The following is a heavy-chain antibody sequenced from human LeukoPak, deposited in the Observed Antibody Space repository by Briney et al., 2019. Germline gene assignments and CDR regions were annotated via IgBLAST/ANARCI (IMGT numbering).Heavy chain of an antibody. D-gene: IGHD1-26*01. Sequence: GGSLRLSCAASGFTFSNYRMHWVRQAPGKGLEWVSAISGSGGSTYCADSVKGRFTISRDNSKNTLYLQMNSLRAEDTAVYYCAKVPAPYSGSYLVNFDYWGQGTLVTVSS. V-gene: IGHV3-23*01. CDR1: GFTFSNYR. CDR2: ISGSGGST. CDR3: AKVPAPYSGSYLVNFDY. J-gene: IGHJ4*02.